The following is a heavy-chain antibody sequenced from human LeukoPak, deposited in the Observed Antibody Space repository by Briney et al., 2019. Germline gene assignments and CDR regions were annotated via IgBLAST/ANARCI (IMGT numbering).Heavy chain of an antibody. D-gene: IGHD6-13*01. CDR3: AKEIAAAGGVDY. V-gene: IGHV3-43*01. Sequence: GGSLRLSCAASGFTFSSYAMSWVRQAPGKGLEWVSLISWDGGSTYYADSVKGRFTISRDNSKNSLYLQMNSLRTEDTALYYCAKEIAAAGGVDYWGQGTLVTVSS. CDR1: GFTFSSYA. CDR2: ISWDGGST. J-gene: IGHJ4*02.